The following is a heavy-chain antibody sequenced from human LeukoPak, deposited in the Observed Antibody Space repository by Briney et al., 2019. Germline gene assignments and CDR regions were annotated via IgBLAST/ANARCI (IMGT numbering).Heavy chain of an antibody. Sequence: SETLSLTCTVSGGSISSSSYYWGWIRQPPGNGLEWIGSIYYSGSTYSNPSLKSRVTISVDTSKNQFSLKVSSVTAADTAVYYCVRHSGFDYYYYMDVWGKGTTVTISS. CDR2: IYYSGST. CDR1: GGSISSSSYY. J-gene: IGHJ6*03. D-gene: IGHD3-22*01. V-gene: IGHV4-39*01. CDR3: VRHSGFDYYYYMDV.